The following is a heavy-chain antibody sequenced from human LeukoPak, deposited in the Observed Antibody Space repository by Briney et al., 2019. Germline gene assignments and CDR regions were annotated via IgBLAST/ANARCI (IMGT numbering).Heavy chain of an antibody. CDR2: IYPGDSDT. CDR1: GYSFTSYW. V-gene: IGHV5-51*01. D-gene: IGHD3-10*01. Sequence: GESLKISCKGSGYSFTSYWIGWVRQMPGKGLEWMGIIYPGDSDTRYSPSFQGQVTISADKSISTAYLQWSSLKASDTAMYYCARGDRMVRGVIQGVDYWGQGTLVTVSS. J-gene: IGHJ4*02. CDR3: ARGDRMVRGVIQGVDY.